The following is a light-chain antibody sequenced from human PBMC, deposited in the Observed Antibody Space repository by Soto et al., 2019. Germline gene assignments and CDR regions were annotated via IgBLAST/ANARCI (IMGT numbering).Light chain of an antibody. CDR1: QTLSINS. CDR2: AAS. V-gene: IGKV3-20*01. Sequence: EIVLTQSTDTLSLSPGERATLFCRASQTLSINSLAWYQQKPGQAPRLLIYAASTKHTGIPDRFNGSGSGTDFALTIDRLEPEDFAVYFCQQYDGVPLTFGHGTKVDVK. CDR3: QQYDGVPLT. J-gene: IGKJ3*01.